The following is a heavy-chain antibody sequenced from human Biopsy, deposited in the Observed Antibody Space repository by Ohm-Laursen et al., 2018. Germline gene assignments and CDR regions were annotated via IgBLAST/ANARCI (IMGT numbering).Heavy chain of an antibody. J-gene: IGHJ6*02. CDR2: ISGSGAST. Sequence: SLRLSCAASGFTFSRNAMSWVRQGPEKGLEWVSAISGSGASTYYADSVKGRFTISRDNSKNTLHLQMNSLRAEDTAIYYCAKSYGDYWGDYYYGLDVWGQGATVTVSS. V-gene: IGHV3-23*01. CDR1: GFTFSRNA. CDR3: AKSYGDYWGDYYYGLDV. D-gene: IGHD4-17*01.